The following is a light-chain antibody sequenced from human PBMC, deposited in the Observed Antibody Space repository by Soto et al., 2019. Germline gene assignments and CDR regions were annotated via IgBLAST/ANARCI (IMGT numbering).Light chain of an antibody. CDR3: HSYDSSLSGSV. CDR1: SSDVGSYNL. Sequence: QSVLTQPASVSGSPGQSITISCTGTSSDVGSYNLVSWYQQHPGKAPKLLIYGDNNRPSGVPDRFSGSKSGTSASLAITGLQAEDEADYYCHSYDSSLSGSVFGGGTKLTVL. J-gene: IGLJ3*02. CDR2: GDN. V-gene: IGLV2-14*02.